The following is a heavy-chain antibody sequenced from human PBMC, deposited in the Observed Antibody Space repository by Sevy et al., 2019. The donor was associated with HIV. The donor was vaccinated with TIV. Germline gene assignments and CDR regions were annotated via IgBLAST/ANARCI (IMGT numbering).Heavy chain of an antibody. CDR1: GGSISSSSYY. V-gene: IGHV4-39*01. Sequence: SETLSLTCTVSGGSISSSSYYWGWIRQPPGKGLEWIGSIYYSGSTYYNPSLKSRVTISVDTFKNQFSLKLSSVTAADTAVYYCASPTIFGDYYYYYGMDVWGQGTTVTVSS. D-gene: IGHD3-3*01. J-gene: IGHJ6*02. CDR2: IYYSGST. CDR3: ASPTIFGDYYYYYGMDV.